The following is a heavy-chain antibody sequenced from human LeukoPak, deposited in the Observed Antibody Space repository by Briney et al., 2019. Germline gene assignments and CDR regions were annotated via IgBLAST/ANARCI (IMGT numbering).Heavy chain of an antibody. CDR1: GYTFITYY. V-gene: IGHV1-46*01. Sequence: GASVKVSCKASGYTFITYYMHWVRQAPGQGLEWVGQINPDGGNTRYAQRFHGRVILSTDMSTSTVYMELSSLRSEDTAVYYCARGHRWDSSSPTLDWGQGTLVTVSS. D-gene: IGHD6-6*01. J-gene: IGHJ4*02. CDR2: INPDGGNT. CDR3: ARGHRWDSSSPTLD.